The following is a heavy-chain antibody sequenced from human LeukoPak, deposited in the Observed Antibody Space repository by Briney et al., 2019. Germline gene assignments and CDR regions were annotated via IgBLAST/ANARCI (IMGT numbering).Heavy chain of an antibody. V-gene: IGHV3-66*01. CDR2: IYSGATT. CDR3: AKSYSSGWHVFDS. J-gene: IGHJ4*02. CDR1: GCSVSSNY. Sequence: GGSLRLSCVASGCSVSSNYMSWVRQAPGKGLEWVSVIYSGATTYYADSVNGRFTISRDNSKNTLYLQMNSLRAEDTAVYYCAKSYSSGWHVFDSWGQGTLVTVSP. D-gene: IGHD6-19*01.